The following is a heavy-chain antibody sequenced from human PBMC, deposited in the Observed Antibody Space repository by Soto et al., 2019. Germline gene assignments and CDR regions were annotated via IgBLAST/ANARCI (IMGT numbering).Heavy chain of an antibody. V-gene: IGHV3-33*01. Sequence: GGSLRLSCAASGFTFSSYGMHWVRQAPGKGLEWVAVIWCDGSNKYYADSVKGRFTISRDNSKNTLYLQMNSLRAEDTAVYYCARAISSGWYVAYYYGMAVWGQGTTVTVSS. CDR1: GFTFSSYG. CDR2: IWCDGSNK. CDR3: ARAISSGWYVAYYYGMAV. J-gene: IGHJ6*02. D-gene: IGHD6-19*01.